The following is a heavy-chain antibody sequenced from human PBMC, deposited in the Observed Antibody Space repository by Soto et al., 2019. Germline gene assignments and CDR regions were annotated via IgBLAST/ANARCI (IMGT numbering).Heavy chain of an antibody. CDR1: GFTFSSYG. J-gene: IGHJ4*02. Sequence: PGGSLRLSCAASGFTFSSYGMHWVRQAPGKGLEWVAVISYDGSNKYYADSVKGRFTISRDNSKNTLYLQMNSLRAEDTAVYYYAKDRGYSSGWYYFDYWGQGTLVTVSS. V-gene: IGHV3-30*18. CDR3: AKDRGYSSGWYYFDY. D-gene: IGHD6-19*01. CDR2: ISYDGSNK.